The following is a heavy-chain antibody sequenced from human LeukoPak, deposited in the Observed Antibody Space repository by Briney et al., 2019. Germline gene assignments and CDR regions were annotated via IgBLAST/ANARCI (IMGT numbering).Heavy chain of an antibody. CDR3: ARGDDYGDSLVAY. J-gene: IGHJ4*02. CDR2: ISTTGRTI. D-gene: IGHD4-17*01. V-gene: IGHV3-48*03. Sequence: GGSLRLSCAASGFAFSGYEMNWVRQAPGKGLEWISYISTTGRTIYYADSVKGRFTISRDNAKNSLDLQMNSLRAEDTAVYYCARGDDYGDSLVAYWGQGTLVTVSS. CDR1: GFAFSGYE.